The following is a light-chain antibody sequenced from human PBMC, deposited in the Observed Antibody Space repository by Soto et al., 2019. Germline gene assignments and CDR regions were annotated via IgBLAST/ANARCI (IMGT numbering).Light chain of an antibody. Sequence: QSVLTQPPSASGTPGQRVTISCSGSSSNIGSNYVYWYQQLPGTAPKLLIYSNNQRPSGVPDRFSGPKSGTSASLAISGLRSEDEADYYCAAWDDSLSVLYVFGTGTKGTVL. CDR2: SNN. CDR1: SSNIGSNY. CDR3: AAWDDSLSVLYV. J-gene: IGLJ1*01. V-gene: IGLV1-47*02.